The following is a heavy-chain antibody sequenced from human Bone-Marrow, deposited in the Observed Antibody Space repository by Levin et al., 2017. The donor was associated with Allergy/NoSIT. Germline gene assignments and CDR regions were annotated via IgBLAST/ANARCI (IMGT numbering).Heavy chain of an antibody. J-gene: IGHJ4*02. CDR3: ALGVEYFDD. D-gene: IGHD3-3*01. CDR2: ISSYYGTT. CDR1: GYTFTDYV. Sequence: GASVKVSCKASGYTFTDYVITWVRQAPGQGLEWMGYISSYYGTTAYGQKFQGRVTMTTDTSTRTAYMELGSLRSDDTAIYYCALGVEYFDDWGQGTLVAVSS. V-gene: IGHV1-18*01.